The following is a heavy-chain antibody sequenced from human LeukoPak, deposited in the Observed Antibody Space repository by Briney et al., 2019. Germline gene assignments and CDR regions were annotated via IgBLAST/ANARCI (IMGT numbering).Heavy chain of an antibody. CDR2: ISYDGSNK. J-gene: IGHJ6*02. Sequence: PGGSLRLSCAASGFTFSSYPMHWVRQAPGKGLEWVAVISYDGSNKYYADSVKGRFTISRDNSKNTLYLQMNSLRAEDTAVYYCARAGPPSSFSGCSSTSCPVFGMDVWGQGTTVTVSS. CDR3: ARAGPPSSFSGCSSTSCPVFGMDV. D-gene: IGHD2-2*01. V-gene: IGHV3-30-3*01. CDR1: GFTFSSYP.